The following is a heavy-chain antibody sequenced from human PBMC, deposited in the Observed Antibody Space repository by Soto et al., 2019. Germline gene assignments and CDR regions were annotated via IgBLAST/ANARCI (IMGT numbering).Heavy chain of an antibody. J-gene: IGHJ4*02. D-gene: IGHD3-22*01. Sequence: GGSLRLSCSASGFTFSSYAMHWVRQAPGKGLEYVSAISSNGGSTYYADSVKGRFTISRDNSKNPLYLQMSSLRAEDTAVYYCVKDRTMIVVVIGIFDYWGQGTLVTVSS. CDR1: GFTFSSYA. CDR3: VKDRTMIVVVIGIFDY. CDR2: ISSNGGST. V-gene: IGHV3-64D*08.